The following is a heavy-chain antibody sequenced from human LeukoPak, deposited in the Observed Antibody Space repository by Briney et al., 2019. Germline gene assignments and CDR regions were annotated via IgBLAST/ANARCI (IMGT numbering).Heavy chain of an antibody. D-gene: IGHD6-13*01. CDR3: ARVSSGWSMNYFDY. CDR1: GGSISSYY. J-gene: IGHJ4*02. V-gene: IGHV4-4*07. Sequence: SETLSLTCTVSGGSISSYYWSWIRQPAGKGLECLGRLYSSGSTNYNPSLKSRVTMSVDTSKNQFSLKLNSVTAADTAVYYCARVSSGWSMNYFDYWGQGTLVTVSS. CDR2: LYSSGST.